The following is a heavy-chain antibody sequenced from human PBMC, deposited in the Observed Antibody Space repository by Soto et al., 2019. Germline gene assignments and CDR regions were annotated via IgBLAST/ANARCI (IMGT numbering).Heavy chain of an antibody. V-gene: IGHV3-30*03. CDR1: GFTVSSYG. Sequence: QVQLVESGGGVVQPGRSLRLSCAVSGFTVSSYGMHWVRQAPGKGLEWVAVITRDGGTKFYADSVKGRFAISRENSRNTMFLEMNSLSGDEMAVYYCTGEVASGYWGQGTLVTVSS. CDR3: TGEVASGY. D-gene: IGHD2-8*02. CDR2: ITRDGGTK. J-gene: IGHJ4*02.